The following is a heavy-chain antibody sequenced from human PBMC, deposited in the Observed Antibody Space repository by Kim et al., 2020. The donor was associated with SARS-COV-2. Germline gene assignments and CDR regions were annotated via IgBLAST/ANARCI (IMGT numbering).Heavy chain of an antibody. V-gene: IGHV3-30*04. CDR3: ARDYQYYDILTGYYTPNYYYYYGMDV. J-gene: IGHJ6*02. D-gene: IGHD3-9*01. CDR2: ISYDGSNK. CDR1: GFTFSSYA. Sequence: GGSLRLSCVASGFTFSSYAMHWVRQAPGKGLEWVAVISYDGSNKYYADSVKGRFTISRDNSKNTLYLQMNSLRAEDTAVYYCARDYQYYDILTGYYTPNYYYYYGMDVWGQGTTVTVSS.